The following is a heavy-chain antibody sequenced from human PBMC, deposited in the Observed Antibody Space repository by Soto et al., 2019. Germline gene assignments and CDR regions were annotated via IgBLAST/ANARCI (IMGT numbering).Heavy chain of an antibody. D-gene: IGHD6-25*01. V-gene: IGHV3-7*01. CDR3: ATLGRLPDPFYI. CDR2: IKPDGSEK. J-gene: IGHJ3*02. CDR1: GFTFSIYW. Sequence: EVQLVESGGGLVQPGGSLRLSCAASGFTFSIYWMTWVRQAPGKGLEWVANIKPDGSEKYYVDSVKGRFTISRDNAKNSLYLQKNSLRAEHPALYYCATLGRLPDPFYIWGQGTMVTVSS.